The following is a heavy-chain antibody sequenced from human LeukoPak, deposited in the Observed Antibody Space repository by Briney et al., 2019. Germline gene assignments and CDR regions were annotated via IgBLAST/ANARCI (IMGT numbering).Heavy chain of an antibody. CDR1: GFTFSSYA. J-gene: IGHJ4*02. D-gene: IGHD3-3*01. V-gene: IGHV3-30*04. CDR3: ARGISGSGYYHFDY. CDR2: ISYDGSNK. Sequence: GGSLRLSCAASGFTFSSYAIHWVRQAPGKGLEWVAVISYDGSNKYYADSVKGRFTISRDNSKNTLYLQMNSLRAEDTAVYYCARGISGSGYYHFDYWGQGTLVTVSS.